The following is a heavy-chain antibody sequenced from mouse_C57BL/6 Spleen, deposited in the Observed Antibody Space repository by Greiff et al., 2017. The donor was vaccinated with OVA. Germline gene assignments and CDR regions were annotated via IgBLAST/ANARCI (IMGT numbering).Heavy chain of an antibody. CDR2: ISGGGGNT. CDR1: GFTFSSYT. J-gene: IGHJ3*01. CDR3: ARHLTGPAGFAY. V-gene: IGHV5-9*01. D-gene: IGHD4-1*01. Sequence: EVKLMESGGGLVKPGGSLKLSCAASGFTFSSYTMSWVRQTPEKRLEWVATISGGGGNTYYPDSVKGRFTISRDNAKNTLYLQMSSLRSEDTALYYCARHLTGPAGFAYWGQGTLVTVSA.